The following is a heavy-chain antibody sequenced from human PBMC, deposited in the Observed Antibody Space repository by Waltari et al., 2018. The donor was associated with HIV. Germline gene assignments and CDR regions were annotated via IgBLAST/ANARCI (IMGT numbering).Heavy chain of an antibody. CDR1: GYTFGAYA. Sequence: QVQLVQSGAEVAKPGASVRLSCQTSGYTFGAYAIHWVRQAPGQGLEWMGWINCGKGNTRYSETSQGRFTITRDISAATAYLEVTDLRSEDTALYYCAREPIISVANNAFDVWGLGSMVTVSS. CDR3: AREPIISVANNAFDV. J-gene: IGHJ3*01. CDR2: INCGKGNT. V-gene: IGHV1-3*01. D-gene: IGHD6-19*01.